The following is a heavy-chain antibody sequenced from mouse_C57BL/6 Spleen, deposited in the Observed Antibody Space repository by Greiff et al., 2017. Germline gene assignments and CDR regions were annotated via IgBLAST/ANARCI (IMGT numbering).Heavy chain of an antibody. CDR1: GYTFTDYE. CDR3: TRLTMVTFFDV. CDR2: IDPETGGT. V-gene: IGHV1-15*01. J-gene: IGHJ1*03. D-gene: IGHD2-2*01. Sequence: VQLQQSGAELVRPGASVTLSCKASGYTFTDYEMHWVKQTPVHGLEWIGAIDPETGGTAYNQKFTGKAILTADKSSSTAYMELRSLTSEDSAVYYCTRLTMVTFFDVWGTGTTVTVSS.